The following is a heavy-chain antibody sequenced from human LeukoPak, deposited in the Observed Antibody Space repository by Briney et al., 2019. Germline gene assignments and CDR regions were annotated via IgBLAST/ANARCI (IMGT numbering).Heavy chain of an antibody. CDR1: GYTFTGYF. J-gene: IGHJ5*02. D-gene: IGHD4-17*01. Sequence: ASVKVSCKASGYTFTGYFMHWVRQAPGQGLEWMGRINSNTGGTTYAQKFQGRVTMTRDTSITTAHMELSRLKSDDTAVYYCARGQPYGDYNWLDLWGQGALVTVSS. V-gene: IGHV1-2*06. CDR3: ARGQPYGDYNWLDL. CDR2: INSNTGGT.